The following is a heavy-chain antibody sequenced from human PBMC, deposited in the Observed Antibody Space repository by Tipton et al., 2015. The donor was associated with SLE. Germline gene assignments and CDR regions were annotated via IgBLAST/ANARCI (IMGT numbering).Heavy chain of an antibody. D-gene: IGHD3-3*01. J-gene: IGHJ6*02. Sequence: SLRLSCAASGFTFSSYWMHWVRQAPGKGLVWVSRINSDGSSTSYADSVEGRFTISRDNAKNTLYLQMNSLRAEDTAVYYCARAPDILRFLEWSGDYYGMDVWGQGITVTVSS. CDR2: INSDGSST. CDR3: ARAPDILRFLEWSGDYYGMDV. V-gene: IGHV3-74*01. CDR1: GFTFSSYW.